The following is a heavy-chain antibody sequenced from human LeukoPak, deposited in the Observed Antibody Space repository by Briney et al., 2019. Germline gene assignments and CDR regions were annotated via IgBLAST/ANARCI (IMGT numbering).Heavy chain of an antibody. CDR2: ISGSGGST. Sequence: GGSLRLSCAASGFTFSSYAMSWVRQAPGKGLEWVSAISGSGGSTYYADSVKGRFTISRDNSKNTPYLQMNSLRAEDTAVYYCATRPIFGEFVYWGQGTLVTVSS. CDR1: GFTFSSYA. V-gene: IGHV3-23*01. CDR3: ATRPIFGEFVY. D-gene: IGHD3-10*02. J-gene: IGHJ4*02.